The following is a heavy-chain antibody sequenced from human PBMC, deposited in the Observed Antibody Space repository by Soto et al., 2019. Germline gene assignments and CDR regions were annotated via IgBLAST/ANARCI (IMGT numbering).Heavy chain of an antibody. V-gene: IGHV4-4*07. D-gene: IGHD6-13*01. J-gene: IGHJ6*02. CDR3: AIDHVAAALGREYYDGMYV. CDR2: IYTSGST. Sequence: SETLSRTCPVSGGSISSYYWSWIRQPAGKGLELIGRIYTSGSTNYNPSLKSRVTMSVDTSKNQFSLKLSSVTAADTAVYYFAIDHVAAALGREYYDGMYVWCQGTTVTVS. CDR1: GGSISSYY.